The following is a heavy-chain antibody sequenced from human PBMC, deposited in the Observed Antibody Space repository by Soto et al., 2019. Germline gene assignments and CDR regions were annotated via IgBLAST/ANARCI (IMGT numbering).Heavy chain of an antibody. D-gene: IGHD4-17*01. CDR1: GGTFSPYG. CDR3: ARGPRATVTSLDP. V-gene: IGHV1-69*18. J-gene: IGHJ5*02. Sequence: QVQLVQSGAEVKKPGSSVKVSCKASGGTFSPYGMNWVRQAPGQGLEWMGSIIPLYGTTNYAQTFQGRVTITADESTSTVYMALRSLRSEDTAIYDCARGPRATVTSLDPWGQGTLVTVSS. CDR2: IIPLYGTT.